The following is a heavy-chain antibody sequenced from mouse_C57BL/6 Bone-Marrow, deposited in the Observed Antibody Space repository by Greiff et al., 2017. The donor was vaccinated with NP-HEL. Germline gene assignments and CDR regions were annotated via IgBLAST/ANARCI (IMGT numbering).Heavy chain of an antibody. D-gene: IGHD1-1*01. CDR2: FYPGSGSI. CDR1: GYTFTEYT. J-gene: IGHJ2*01. CDR3: ARHPPYYYGSSYGFDY. Sequence: VQLQESGAELVKPGASVKLSCKASGYTFTEYTIHWVKQRSGQGLEWIGWFYPGSGSIKYNEKFKDKATLTADKSSSTVYMELSRLTSEDSAVYFCARHPPYYYGSSYGFDYWGQGTTLTVSS. V-gene: IGHV1-62-2*01.